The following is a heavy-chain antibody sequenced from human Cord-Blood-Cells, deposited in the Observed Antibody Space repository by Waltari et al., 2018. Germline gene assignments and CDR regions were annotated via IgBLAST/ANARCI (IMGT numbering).Heavy chain of an antibody. CDR1: GGSIRSRSYF. CDR2: IYYSGST. CDR3: ARDADTAMVHDACDI. D-gene: IGHD5-18*01. J-gene: IGHJ3*02. Sequence: QLQLQESGPGLVQPSETLSLTCTVSGGSIRSRSYFCVRSRPPPGKGLEWIGSIYYSGSTYYNPSLKSRVTISVDTSKNQFSLKLSSVTAADTAVYYCARDADTAMVHDACDIWGQGTMVTVSS. V-gene: IGHV4-39*02.